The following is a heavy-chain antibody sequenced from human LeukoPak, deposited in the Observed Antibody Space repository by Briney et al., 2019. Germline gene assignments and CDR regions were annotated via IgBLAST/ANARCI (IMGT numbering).Heavy chain of an antibody. D-gene: IGHD6-13*01. V-gene: IGHV3-7*01. J-gene: IGHJ4*02. CDR2: IKQDGSEK. CDR3: ARDGPRDWGQQLGYFDY. Sequence: PGGPLRLSCAASGFTFSSYWMSWVRQAPGKGLEWVANIKQDGSEKYYVDSVKGRFTISRDNSKNTLYLQMDSLRAEDTAVYYCARDGPRDWGQQLGYFDYWGQGTLVTVSS. CDR1: GFTFSSYW.